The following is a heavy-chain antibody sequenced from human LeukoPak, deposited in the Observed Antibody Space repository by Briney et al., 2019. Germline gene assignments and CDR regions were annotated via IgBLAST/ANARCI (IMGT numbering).Heavy chain of an antibody. J-gene: IGHJ4*02. CDR3: AKDRDSSGYYYGFDY. D-gene: IGHD3-22*01. V-gene: IGHV3-30*18. Sequence: PGGSLRLSCAASGFTFSSYVMHWVRQAPGKGLDWVALISYDGINKYYADSVKCRFTISRDNSRNTLYLQMNSLRAEDTAVYYCAKDRDSSGYYYGFDYWGQGTLVTVSS. CDR1: GFTFSSYV. CDR2: ISYDGINK.